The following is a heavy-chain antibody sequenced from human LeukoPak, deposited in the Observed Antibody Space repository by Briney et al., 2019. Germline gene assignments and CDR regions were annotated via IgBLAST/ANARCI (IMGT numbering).Heavy chain of an antibody. J-gene: IGHJ4*02. CDR1: GFTFSNAW. Sequence: GGSLRLSCAASGFTFSNAWMSWVRQAPGKGLEWVGRIKSKTDGGTTDYAAPVKGRFTISRDDSKNTLYLQMNSLKPEDTAVYYCTTDPQAAGIDYWGQGTLVTVSS. CDR2: IKSKTDGGTT. CDR3: TTDPQAAGIDY. V-gene: IGHV3-15*01. D-gene: IGHD1-1*01.